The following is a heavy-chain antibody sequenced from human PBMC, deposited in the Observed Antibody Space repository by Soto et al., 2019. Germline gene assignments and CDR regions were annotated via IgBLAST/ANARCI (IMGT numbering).Heavy chain of an antibody. D-gene: IGHD3-22*01. CDR3: TTDLYYYDSSGIDY. J-gene: IGHJ4*02. Sequence: EVQLVESGGGLVKPGGSLRLSCAASGFTFSNAWMSWVRQAPGKGLEWVGRIKSKTDGGTTDYAAPVKGRFTISRDDSKTTLYLQMNSLKTEDTAVYYCTTDLYYYDSSGIDYWGQGTLVTVSS. CDR1: GFTFSNAW. CDR2: IKSKTDGGTT. V-gene: IGHV3-15*01.